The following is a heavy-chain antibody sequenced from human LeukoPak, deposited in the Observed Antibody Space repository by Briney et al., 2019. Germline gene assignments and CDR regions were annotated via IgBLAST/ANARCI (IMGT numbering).Heavy chain of an antibody. CDR1: GGSITSYY. D-gene: IGHD1-26*01. Sequence: SETLSLTCTVSGGSITSYYWSWIRQPPGKGLEWIGYVSYTGSTNYNPSLQSRVTMSIDTSKNRFSLKLSSVTAADTAVYYCARDRGSYGLYFDYWGQGTLVTVSS. V-gene: IGHV4-59*12. J-gene: IGHJ4*02. CDR2: VSYTGST. CDR3: ARDRGSYGLYFDY.